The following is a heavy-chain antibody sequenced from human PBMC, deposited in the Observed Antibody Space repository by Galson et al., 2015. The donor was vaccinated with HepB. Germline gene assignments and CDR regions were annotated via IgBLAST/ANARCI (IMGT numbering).Heavy chain of an antibody. CDR1: TFTFSSSA. J-gene: IGHJ5*02. CDR2: ISDNGDTT. CDR3: ATDLDASGWNLRDWFDP. Sequence: SLRLSCAASTFTFSSSAMNWVRQAPGKGLEWVSLISDNGDTTYYADSVKGRFTISRDNSKNTLYLQMTSLRAGDTAVYYCATDLDASGWNLRDWFDPWGQGTPVTVSS. D-gene: IGHD6-19*01. V-gene: IGHV3-23*01.